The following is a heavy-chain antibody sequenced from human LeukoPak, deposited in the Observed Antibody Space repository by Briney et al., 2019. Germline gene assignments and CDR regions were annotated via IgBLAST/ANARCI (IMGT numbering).Heavy chain of an antibody. Sequence: SETLSLTCTVSGGSISSYYWSWIRQPPGKGLEWSGYTYYSGSTNYNPSLKSRVTISVHTSKNQFSLKLSSVTAADTAVYYCAGWAYDSSGYRLDYWGQGTLVTVSS. CDR1: GGSISSYY. D-gene: IGHD3-22*01. V-gene: IGHV4-59*01. CDR3: AGWAYDSSGYRLDY. J-gene: IGHJ4*02. CDR2: TYYSGST.